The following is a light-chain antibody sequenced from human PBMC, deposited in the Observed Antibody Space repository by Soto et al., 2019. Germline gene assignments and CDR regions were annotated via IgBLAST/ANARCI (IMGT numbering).Light chain of an antibody. CDR3: AAWDDSLSGVI. Sequence: QSVLTQPPSASGTPGQTVTISCSGSSSNIGNNYVYWLQQLPGTAPKLLVYRSNQRPSGVPDRFSGSKSGTSASLAISGRRSEDEADYYCAAWDDSLSGVIFGGGTKVTVL. J-gene: IGLJ2*01. CDR2: RSN. CDR1: SSNIGNNY. V-gene: IGLV1-47*01.